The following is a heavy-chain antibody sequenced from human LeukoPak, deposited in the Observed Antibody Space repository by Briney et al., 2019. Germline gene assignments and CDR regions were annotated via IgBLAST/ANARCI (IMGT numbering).Heavy chain of an antibody. V-gene: IGHV3-48*01. CDR2: ISSSSSTI. J-gene: IGHJ4*02. Sequence: PGGSLRLSCAASGFTFSSYSMNWVRQAPGKGLEWVSYISSSSSTIYYADSVKGRFTISRDNAKNSLYLQMNSLRAEDTAVYYCAKEEVISGNHGVYFDYWGQGTLVTVSS. CDR3: AKEEVISGNHGVYFDY. D-gene: IGHD3-22*01. CDR1: GFTFSSYS.